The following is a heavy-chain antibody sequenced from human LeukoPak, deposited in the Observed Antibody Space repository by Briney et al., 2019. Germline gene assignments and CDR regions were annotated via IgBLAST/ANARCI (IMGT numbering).Heavy chain of an antibody. Sequence: GGSLRLSCAASGFTFSTYGMHWVRQAPDKGLEWVAVISSDGSLKYHADSVKGRFTISRDNFNNALYLQMNNVRPEDTAVFYCARDYNEAFDYWGQGTLVTVSS. CDR3: ARDYNEAFDY. V-gene: IGHV3-30*03. CDR1: GFTFSTYG. CDR2: ISSDGSLK. D-gene: IGHD3-10*01. J-gene: IGHJ4*02.